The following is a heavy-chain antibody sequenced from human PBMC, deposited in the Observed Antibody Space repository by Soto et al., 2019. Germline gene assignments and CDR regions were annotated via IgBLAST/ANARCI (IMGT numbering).Heavy chain of an antibody. J-gene: IGHJ6*02. V-gene: IGHV4-59*08. Sequence: PSETLSLTCVVSGASLSSYYWSWIRQPPGKGLERIGYIYYSGSTNYNPSLKSRVTISVDTSKNQFSLKLSSLIAADTAVYYCARHSPPFFYGSGPWDVWGQGTTVTVSS. CDR3: ARHSPPFFYGSGPWDV. D-gene: IGHD3-10*01. CDR1: GASLSSYY. CDR2: IYYSGST.